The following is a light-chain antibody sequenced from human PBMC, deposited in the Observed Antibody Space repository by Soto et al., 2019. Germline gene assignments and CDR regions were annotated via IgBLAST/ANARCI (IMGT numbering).Light chain of an antibody. V-gene: IGKV1-5*01. CDR3: QQYDNYPLT. CDR1: QSINNW. CDR2: DAS. J-gene: IGKJ4*01. Sequence: GDRVTITCRASQSINNWLAWYQQKPGKAPKFLIYDASNLESGVPSRFSGSASGTEFTLTISSLQPDDFATYYCQQYDNYPLTFGGGTTGDIK.